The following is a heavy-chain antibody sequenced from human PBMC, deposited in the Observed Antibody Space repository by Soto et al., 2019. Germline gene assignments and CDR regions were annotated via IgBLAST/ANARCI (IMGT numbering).Heavy chain of an antibody. CDR3: ASTASFSGGYRI. V-gene: IGHV1-8*01. D-gene: IGHD6-19*01. Sequence: ASVKVSCKASGYTFTSYDVNWVRQATGQGLEWMGWMNPNSGNTGYAQKIQGRVTMTRNTSISTAYMELSSLRSEDTAVYYCASTASFSGGYRIWGQGTMVTVSS. CDR2: MNPNSGNT. CDR1: GYTFTSYD. J-gene: IGHJ3*02.